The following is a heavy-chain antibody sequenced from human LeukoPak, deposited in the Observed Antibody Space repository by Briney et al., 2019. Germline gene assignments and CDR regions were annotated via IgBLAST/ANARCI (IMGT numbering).Heavy chain of an antibody. CDR2: ISYDGSNK. CDR3: AKDRGYCSGGSCYGLDY. J-gene: IGHJ4*02. D-gene: IGHD2-15*01. V-gene: IGHV3-30*18. CDR1: GFTFSSYG. Sequence: GRSLRLSCAASGFTFSSYGMHWVRQAPGKGLEWVAVISYDGSNKYYADSVKGRFTISRDNSKNTLYLQMNSLRAEDTAVYYCAKDRGYCSGGSCYGLDYWGQGTLVTVSS.